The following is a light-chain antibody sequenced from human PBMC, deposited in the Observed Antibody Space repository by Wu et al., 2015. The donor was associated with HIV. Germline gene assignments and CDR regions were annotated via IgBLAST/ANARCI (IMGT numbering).Light chain of an antibody. CDR3: QQYNTYSQ. CDR1: QSISSW. Sequence: DIQMIQSPSTLSASVGDRVTITCRASQSISSWLAWYQQKPGKAPKLLIYKASSLESGVPLRFSGSGSGTEFTLTISSLQPDDFATYYCQQYNTYSQFGQGTKVEI. J-gene: IGKJ1*01. CDR2: KAS. V-gene: IGKV1-5*03.